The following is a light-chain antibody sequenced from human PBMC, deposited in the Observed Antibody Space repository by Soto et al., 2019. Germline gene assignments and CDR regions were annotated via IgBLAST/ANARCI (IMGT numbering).Light chain of an antibody. J-gene: IGKJ5*01. CDR1: QTIYNN. V-gene: IGKV3-20*01. CDR2: GAS. Sequence: IVMTRSPDTLSVSPGERATLSCRASQTIYNNVAWYQKRPGQAPRLLIYGASSRATGIPDRFSGGGSGTDFTLTISRLEPEDFAVYYCQQYGSSPPAITFGQGTRLEIK. CDR3: QQYGSSPPAIT.